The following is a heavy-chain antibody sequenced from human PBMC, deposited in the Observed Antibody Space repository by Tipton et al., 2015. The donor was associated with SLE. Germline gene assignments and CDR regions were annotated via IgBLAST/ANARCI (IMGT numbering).Heavy chain of an antibody. J-gene: IGHJ3*02. V-gene: IGHV3-30*02. CDR3: ATRRDGYNYGGFDI. CDR2: IRYDGSNK. CDR1: GFTFSSYG. Sequence: GSLRLSCAASGFTFSSYGMHWVRQAPGKGLEWVAFIRYDGSNKYYADSVKGRFTISRDNSKNTLYLQMNSLRAEDTAVYYCATRRDGYNYGGFDIWGQGTMVTVSS. D-gene: IGHD5-24*01.